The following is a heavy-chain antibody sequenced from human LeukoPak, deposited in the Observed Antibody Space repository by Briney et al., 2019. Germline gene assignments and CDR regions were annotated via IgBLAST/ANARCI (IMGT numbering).Heavy chain of an antibody. J-gene: IGHJ6*03. V-gene: IGHV1-24*01. CDR3: ATGTFVVVPAGNYYMDV. CDR2: FDPEDGET. Sequence: ASVKVSCKVSGYTLTELSMHWVRQAPGKGLEWMGGFDPEDGETIYAQRFQGRVTMTEDTSTDTAYMELSSLRSEDTAVYYCATGTFVVVPAGNYYMDVWGKGTTVTVSS. CDR1: GYTLTELS. D-gene: IGHD2-2*01.